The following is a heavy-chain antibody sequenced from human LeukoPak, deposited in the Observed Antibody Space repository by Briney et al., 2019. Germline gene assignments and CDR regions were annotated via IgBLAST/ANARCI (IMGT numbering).Heavy chain of an antibody. CDR3: ASLGLANYYYYMDV. J-gene: IGHJ6*03. Sequence: PSETLSLTCAVYGGSFSGYYWSWIRQPPGKGLEWIGEINHSGSTNYNPSLKSRVTISVDTSKNQFSLKLSSVTAADTAVYHCASLGLANYYYYMDVWGKGTTVTVSS. CDR2: INHSGST. D-gene: IGHD3-16*01. CDR1: GGSFSGYY. V-gene: IGHV4-34*01.